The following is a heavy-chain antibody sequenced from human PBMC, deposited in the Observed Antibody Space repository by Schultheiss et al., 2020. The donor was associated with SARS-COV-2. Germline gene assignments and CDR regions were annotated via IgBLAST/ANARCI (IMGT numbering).Heavy chain of an antibody. V-gene: IGHV4-61*10. D-gene: IGHD4-17*01. J-gene: IGHJ6*04. CDR3: ARVSPYDYGDYIAGDV. CDR2: MYSDGSS. Sequence: SETLSLTCTVSGGSLSSDSYYLSWVRRPAGKGLEWIGHMYSDGSSDYNPSLKSRVTISVDTSKNQFSLKLSSVTAADTAVYYCARVSPYDYGDYIAGDVWGKGTTVTVSS. CDR1: GGSLSSDSYY.